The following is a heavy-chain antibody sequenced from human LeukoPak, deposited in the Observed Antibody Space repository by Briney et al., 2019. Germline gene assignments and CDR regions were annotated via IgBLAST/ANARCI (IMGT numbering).Heavy chain of an antibody. Sequence: GGSLRLSCAASGFTFSSYSMSWVRQAPGKGLEWVANIQQDGGGKYYVDSVKGRFSISRDNAKNSLYLEMNSLRAEDTAVYYCARDLGELELRWGDAFDIWGQGTMVTVSS. D-gene: IGHD1-7*01. CDR1: GFTFSSYS. V-gene: IGHV3-7*01. CDR3: ARDLGELELRWGDAFDI. J-gene: IGHJ3*02. CDR2: IQQDGGGK.